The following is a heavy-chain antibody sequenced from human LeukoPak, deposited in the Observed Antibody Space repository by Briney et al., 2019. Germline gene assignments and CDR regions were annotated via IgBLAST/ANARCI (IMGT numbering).Heavy chain of an antibody. CDR2: TNPNSGNT. CDR3: ARWRELPLRVYYYGMDV. CDR1: GYTFTSYD. J-gene: IGHJ6*02. D-gene: IGHD1-7*01. Sequence: AASVKVSCKASGYTFTSYDINWVRQATGQGLEWMGWTNPNSGNTGYAQKFQGRVTMTRNTSISTAYMELSSLRSEDTAVYYCARWRELPLRVYYYGMDVWGQGTTVTVSS. V-gene: IGHV1-8*01.